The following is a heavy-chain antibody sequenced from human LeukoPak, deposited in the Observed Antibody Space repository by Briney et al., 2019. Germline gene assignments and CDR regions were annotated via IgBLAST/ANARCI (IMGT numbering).Heavy chain of an antibody. V-gene: IGHV5-51*01. CDR3: ARKMGCSGGSCHCFDY. CDR2: IYPGDSET. J-gene: IGHJ4*02. CDR1: GYSFTSYW. D-gene: IGHD2-15*01. Sequence: GESLKISCKGSGYSFTSYWIGWVRQMPGKGLEWMGIIYPGDSETRNSPSFQGQVTISADKSINTAYLQWSSLKASDTAMYYCARKMGCSGGSCHCFDYWGQGTLVTVSS.